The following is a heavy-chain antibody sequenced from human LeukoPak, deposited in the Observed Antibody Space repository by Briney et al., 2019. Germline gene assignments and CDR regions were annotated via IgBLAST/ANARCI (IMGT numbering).Heavy chain of an antibody. Sequence: PSETLSLTCTVSGGSISSYYRSWIRQPAGKGLEWIGRIYTSGSTNYNPSLKSRVTISVDKSKNQFSLKLSSVTAADTAVYYCARDGDSSGWYNWFDPWGQGTLVTVSS. J-gene: IGHJ5*02. V-gene: IGHV4-4*07. CDR3: ARDGDSSGWYNWFDP. CDR1: GGSISSYY. CDR2: IYTSGST. D-gene: IGHD6-19*01.